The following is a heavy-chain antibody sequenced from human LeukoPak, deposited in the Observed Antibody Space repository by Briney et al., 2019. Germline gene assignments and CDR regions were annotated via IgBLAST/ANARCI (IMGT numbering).Heavy chain of an antibody. CDR3: ARGDTYYDFWSGYSFDY. Sequence: AGGSLRLSCAASGFTFSSYWMHWVRQAPGKGLVWVSRINSDGSSTSYADSVKGRFTISRDNAKNTLYLQMNSLRAEDTAVYYCARGDTYYDFWSGYSFDYWGQGTLVTVSS. CDR2: INSDGSST. J-gene: IGHJ4*02. D-gene: IGHD3-3*01. V-gene: IGHV3-74*01. CDR1: GFTFSSYW.